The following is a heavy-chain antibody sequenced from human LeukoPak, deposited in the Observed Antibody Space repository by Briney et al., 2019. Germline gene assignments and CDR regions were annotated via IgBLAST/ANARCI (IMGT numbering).Heavy chain of an antibody. D-gene: IGHD3-10*01. CDR3: ARHSSYYGNFDY. V-gene: IGHV4-34*01. CDR2: INHSGST. J-gene: IGHJ4*02. CDR1: GGSFSGYY. Sequence: SETLSLTCAVYGGSFSGYYWSWIRQPPGKGLEWIGEINHSGSTYYNPSLKSRVTISVDTSKNQFSLKLSSVTAADTAVYYCARHSSYYGNFDYWGQGTLVTVSS.